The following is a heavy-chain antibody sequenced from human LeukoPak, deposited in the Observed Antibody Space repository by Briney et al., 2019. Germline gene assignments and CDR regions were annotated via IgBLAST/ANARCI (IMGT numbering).Heavy chain of an antibody. Sequence: ASVKVSCKASGYTFTGYYMHWVRQAPGQGLEWMGWINPNSGGTNYAQKFQGRVTMTRDTSISTAYMELSRLRSDDTAVYYCARESGGYSYGYPYYYYYYMDVWGKGTTVTVSS. D-gene: IGHD5-18*01. J-gene: IGHJ6*03. V-gene: IGHV1-2*02. CDR3: ARESGGYSYGYPYYYYYYMDV. CDR1: GYTFTGYY. CDR2: INPNSGGT.